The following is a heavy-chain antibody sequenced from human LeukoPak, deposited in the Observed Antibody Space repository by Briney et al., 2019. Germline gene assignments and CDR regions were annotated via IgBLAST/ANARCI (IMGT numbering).Heavy chain of an antibody. CDR1: RGFIIRDY. V-gene: IGHV4-59*01. CDR3: ARGLRGYSYGK. D-gene: IGHD5-18*01. Sequence: SETLSLTRIVTRGFIIRDYWRSIHQPPAKGLEWIGYIYYSGGTNYNPSLKSRVTISVDTSKKQFSLELCSVTAADTAVYFCARGLRGYSYGKWGLGTLVTVSS. J-gene: IGHJ4*02. CDR2: IYYSGGT.